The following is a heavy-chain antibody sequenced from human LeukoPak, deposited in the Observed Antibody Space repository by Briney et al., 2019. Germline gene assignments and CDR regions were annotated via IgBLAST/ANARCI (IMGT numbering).Heavy chain of an antibody. J-gene: IGHJ4*02. CDR1: GFTFSDYS. CDR3: ARVLHKRNYDSSTYYGY. Sequence: GGSLRLSCAASGFTFSDYSMNWVRQAPGKGLEWVSYISSSSSTIYYADSVKGRFTISRDNAKNSLYLQMNSLRAEDTAVYYCARVLHKRNYDSSTYYGYWGQGTLVTVSS. V-gene: IGHV3-48*01. CDR2: ISSSSSTI. D-gene: IGHD3-22*01.